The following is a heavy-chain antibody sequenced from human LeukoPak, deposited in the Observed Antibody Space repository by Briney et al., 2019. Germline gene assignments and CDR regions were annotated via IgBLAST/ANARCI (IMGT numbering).Heavy chain of an antibody. V-gene: IGHV5-51*01. Sequence: PGESLKISCKGSGYDFPRHWIGWVRQMAGRGLEWMGTIYPGDATIDIGYSPSLQGQVTISADKSISTAYLQWSSLKASDTAMYYCARTFPRSGSYSSIAWFDPWGQGTLVTVSS. J-gene: IGHJ5*02. D-gene: IGHD1-26*01. CDR1: GYDFPRHW. CDR3: ARTFPRSGSYSSIAWFDP. CDR2: IYPGDATIDI.